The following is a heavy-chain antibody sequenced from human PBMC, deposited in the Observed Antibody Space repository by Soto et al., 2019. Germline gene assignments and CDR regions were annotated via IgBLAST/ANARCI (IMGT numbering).Heavy chain of an antibody. J-gene: IGHJ6*03. V-gene: IGHV1-24*01. CDR1: GYTLTELS. D-gene: IGHD1-26*01. CDR2: FDPEDGET. CDR3: ATEGATFVGDYYYYYMDV. Sequence: ASVKVSCKVSGYTLTELSMHWVRQAPGKGLEWMGGFDPEDGETIYAQKFQGRVTMTEDTSTDTAYMELSSLRSEDTAVYYCATEGATFVGDYYYYYMDVWGKGTTVTSP.